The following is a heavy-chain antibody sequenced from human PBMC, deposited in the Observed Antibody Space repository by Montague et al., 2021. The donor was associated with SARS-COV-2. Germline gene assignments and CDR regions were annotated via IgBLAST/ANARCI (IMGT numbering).Heavy chain of an antibody. Sequence: SETLSLTCTVSGDSISSYHWNWIRQPPRQGLEWIGNITNSGSTTYNPSLESRVTISVDTSKNQFSLKLSSVTAADTAMYYCARAREYNWFDPWGQGTLVTVSS. CDR2: ITNSGST. CDR3: ARAREYNWFDP. CDR1: GDSISSYH. V-gene: IGHV4-59*01. J-gene: IGHJ5*02.